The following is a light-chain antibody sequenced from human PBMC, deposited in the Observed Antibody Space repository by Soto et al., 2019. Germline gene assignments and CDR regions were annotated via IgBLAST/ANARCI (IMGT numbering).Light chain of an antibody. CDR2: GAS. CDR1: QSVRSSN. CDR3: QQYGSSPST. V-gene: IGKV3-20*01. Sequence: EIVLTQSPGTLSLSPGERATLSCRASQSVRSSNLAWYQQKPGQAPRLLIYGASSRATAIPHRFSGSGSGTDFTLTISRREPEDFAVYYCQQYGSSPSTFGQGTKVEIK. J-gene: IGKJ1*01.